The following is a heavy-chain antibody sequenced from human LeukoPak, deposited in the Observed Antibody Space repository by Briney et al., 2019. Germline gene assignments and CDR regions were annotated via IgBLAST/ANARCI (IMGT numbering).Heavy chain of an antibody. Sequence: GGSLRLSCAASGFTFDDYAMHWVRQAPGKGLEWVSLISWDGGSTYYADSVKGRFIISRDNSKNSLYLQMNSLRAEDTALYYCAKEARAGLKYYYYYMDVWGKGTTVTVSS. J-gene: IGHJ6*03. CDR1: GFTFDDYA. CDR3: AKEARAGLKYYYYYMDV. CDR2: ISWDGGST. V-gene: IGHV3-43D*03.